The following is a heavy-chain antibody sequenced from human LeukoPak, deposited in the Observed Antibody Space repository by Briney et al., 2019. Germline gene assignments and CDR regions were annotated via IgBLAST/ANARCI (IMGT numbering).Heavy chain of an antibody. V-gene: IGHV3-48*03. CDR2: ISSSGRTI. D-gene: IGHD1-26*01. CDR1: GFTFSDYE. Sequence: GGSLRLSCAASGFTFSDYEMSWVRQAPGKGLEWVSYISSSGRTIYYADSVKGRFTISRDNAKNSLYLQMNSLRAEDTAIYYCVREGGSFFFEYWGQGTLVTVSS. CDR3: VREGGSFFFEY. J-gene: IGHJ4*02.